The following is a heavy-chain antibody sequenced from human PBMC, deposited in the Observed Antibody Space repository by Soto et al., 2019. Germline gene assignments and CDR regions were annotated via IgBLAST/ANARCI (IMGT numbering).Heavy chain of an antibody. V-gene: IGHV1-8*01. Sequence: QVQLVQSGAEVKKPGASVKVSCKASGYTFTSYDINWVRQATGQGLEWMGWMNTNSGNTGYAQKFQGRVTMTRNTSISKAYMELSSLRSEDTALYYCSFSSGYQYYFDYWGQGTLVTVSS. D-gene: IGHD3-22*01. CDR2: MNTNSGNT. CDR3: SFSSGYQYYFDY. J-gene: IGHJ4*02. CDR1: GYTFTSYD.